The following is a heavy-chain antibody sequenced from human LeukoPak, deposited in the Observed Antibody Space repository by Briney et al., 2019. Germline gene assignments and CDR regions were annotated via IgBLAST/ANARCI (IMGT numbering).Heavy chain of an antibody. V-gene: IGHV6-1*01. J-gene: IGHJ4*02. D-gene: IGHD3-10*01. CDR1: GDSVSSNSAA. Sequence: SQTLSLTCAISGDSVSSNSAAWNWIRQSPSRGLEWLGRTYYRSKWYNDYAVSVKSRITINPDTSKNQFSLQLNSVTPEDTAVYYCARYPLGAGDPEKYYFDYWGQGTLVTVSS. CDR3: ARYPLGAGDPEKYYFDY. CDR2: TYYRSKWYN.